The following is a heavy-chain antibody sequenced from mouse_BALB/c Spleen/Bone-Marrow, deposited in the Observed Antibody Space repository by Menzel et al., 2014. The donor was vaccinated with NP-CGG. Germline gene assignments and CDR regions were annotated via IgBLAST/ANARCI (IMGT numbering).Heavy chain of an antibody. V-gene: IGHV3-6*02. Sequence: DVQLQESGPGLVKPSQSLSLPCSVTGYSITSGYYWNWIRQFPGNKLEWMGYISFDGRNDYSPSLKNRISITRDTSKNQFSLKLNSVTSEDTTRYYCARGNYYSMDYWGQGISVTVSS. CDR2: ISFDGRN. CDR1: GYSITSGYY. J-gene: IGHJ4*01. CDR3: ARGNYYSMDY. D-gene: IGHD2-1*01.